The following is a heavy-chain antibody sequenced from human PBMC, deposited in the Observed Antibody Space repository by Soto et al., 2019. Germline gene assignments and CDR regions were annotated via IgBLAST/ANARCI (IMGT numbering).Heavy chain of an antibody. V-gene: IGHV4-30-4*01. CDR2: IYYSGST. CDR1: GGSISSGDYY. Sequence: QVQLQESGPGLVKPSQTLSLTCTVSGGSISSGDYYWSWIRQPPGKGLEWIGYIYYSGSTYYNPSLKSRVTISVDTSKNQFSLKLSAVTAADTAVYYCARDGRAFTMIVGVNAFDIWGQGTMVTVSS. J-gene: IGHJ3*02. CDR3: ARDGRAFTMIVGVNAFDI. D-gene: IGHD3-22*01.